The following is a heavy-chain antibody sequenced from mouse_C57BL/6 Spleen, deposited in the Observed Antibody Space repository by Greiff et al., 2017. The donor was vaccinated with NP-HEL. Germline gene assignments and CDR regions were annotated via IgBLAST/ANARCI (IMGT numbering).Heavy chain of an antibody. CDR1: GYAFSSYW. V-gene: IGHV1-80*01. CDR2: IYPGDGDT. J-gene: IGHJ4*01. D-gene: IGHD2-4*01. CDR3: ARSYDYGSMDY. Sequence: QVQLQQPGAELVKPGASVKISCKASGYAFSSYWMNWVKQRPGKGLEWIGQIYPGDGDTNYNGKFKGKATLTADKSSSTAYMQLSSLTSEDSAVYFCARSYDYGSMDYWGQGTSVTVSS.